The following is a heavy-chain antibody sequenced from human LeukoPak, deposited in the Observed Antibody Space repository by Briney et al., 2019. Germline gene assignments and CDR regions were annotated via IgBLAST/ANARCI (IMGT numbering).Heavy chain of an antibody. CDR2: ISGSGGST. CDR1: GLTFSSYA. CDR3: AKNYDFWSGYYLYHYDN. J-gene: IGHJ4*02. D-gene: IGHD3-3*01. V-gene: IGHV3-23*01. Sequence: GGSLRLSCAASGLTFSSYAMSWVRQAPGKGLEWVSAISGSGGSTYYADSVKGRFTISRDNSKNTLYLEMNSLRAEDAAVYYCAKNYDFWSGYYLYHYDNWGQGTLVTVSS.